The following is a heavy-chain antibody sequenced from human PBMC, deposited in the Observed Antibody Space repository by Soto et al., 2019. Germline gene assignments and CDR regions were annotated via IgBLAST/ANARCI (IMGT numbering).Heavy chain of an antibody. CDR2: ISSSGSTI. Sequence: GGSLRLSCAASGFTFSDYYMSWIRQAPGKGLEWVSYISSSGSTIYYADSVKGRFTISRDNAKNSLYLQMNSLRAEDTAVYYCARDPPSEYSGYDPGDYWGQGTLVTVSS. CDR1: GFTFSDYY. CDR3: ARDPPSEYSGYDPGDY. J-gene: IGHJ4*02. D-gene: IGHD5-12*01. V-gene: IGHV3-11*01.